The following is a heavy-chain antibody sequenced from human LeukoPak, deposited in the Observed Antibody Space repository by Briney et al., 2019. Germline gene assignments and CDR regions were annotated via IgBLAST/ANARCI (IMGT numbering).Heavy chain of an antibody. Sequence: PGGSLRLSCAASGFTFSSYGMHWVRQAPGKGLEWVAVISYDESIESYADSVKGRFTISRDNSKNTLYLQMNSLRAEDTAVYYCAKVKRKYEQLVQFTKFDYWGQGTLVTVSS. CDR3: AKVKRKYEQLVQFTKFDY. CDR1: GFTFSSYG. D-gene: IGHD6-6*01. J-gene: IGHJ4*02. CDR2: ISYDESIE. V-gene: IGHV3-30*18.